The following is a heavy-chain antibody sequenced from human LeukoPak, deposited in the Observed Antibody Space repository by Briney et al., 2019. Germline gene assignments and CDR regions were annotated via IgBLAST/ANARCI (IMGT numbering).Heavy chain of an antibody. D-gene: IGHD3-22*01. CDR3: ARDLWNFYDDSGYNRDFDS. Sequence: ASVKVSCKATSRISWVRQAPGQGLEWMGWIGTYGGDTYYAQRFQGRITVTTDTSTSTVYMELRNLRSDDTAVYYCARDLWNFYDDSGYNRDFDSWGQGTLVTVSS. CDR2: IGTYGGDT. CDR1: TSR. J-gene: IGHJ5*01. V-gene: IGHV1-18*01.